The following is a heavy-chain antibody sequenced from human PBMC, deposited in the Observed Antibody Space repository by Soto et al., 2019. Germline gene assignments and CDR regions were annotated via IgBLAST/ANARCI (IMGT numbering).Heavy chain of an antibody. V-gene: IGHV3-23*01. CDR2: ISGSVGGT. Sequence: GGSLRLSCAASGFTFNDYGMAWARQAPGNGLEWVSAISGSVGGTYYADSVKCRFSISSENSQNTLYLLMNSLRVEDTAVYYCARDLGYSSGWPEYYFDYSGLATLVTVTS. CDR1: GFTFNDYG. CDR3: ARDLGYSSGWPEYYFDY. J-gene: IGHJ4*02. D-gene: IGHD6-19*01.